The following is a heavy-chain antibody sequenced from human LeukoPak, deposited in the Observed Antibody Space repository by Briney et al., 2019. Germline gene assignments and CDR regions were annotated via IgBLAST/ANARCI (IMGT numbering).Heavy chain of an antibody. D-gene: IGHD5-18*01. CDR2: MNPSSGNT. CDR1: GYSFTTYD. V-gene: IGHV1-8*01. J-gene: IGHJ4*02. CDR3: AKNVRDTGTFDY. Sequence: ASVKVSCTASGYSFTTYDINWVRQATGQGLEWMGWMNPSSGNTGYAQRFQGRVTMTRDTSISTAYMELNSLTSEDTAVYYCAKNVRDTGTFDYWGQGTLVTVSS.